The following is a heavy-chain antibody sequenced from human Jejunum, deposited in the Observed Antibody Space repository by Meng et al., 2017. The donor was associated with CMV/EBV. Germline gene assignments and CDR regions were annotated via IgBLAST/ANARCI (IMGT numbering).Heavy chain of an antibody. D-gene: IGHD6-6*01. V-gene: IGHV3-23*03. CDR2: IYSGGSST. J-gene: IGHJ4*02. CDR1: GFTFSSYA. CDR3: AASSSSGKFDY. Sequence: AASGFTFSSYAMNWVRQAPGKGLEWVSVIYSGGSSTYYADSVKGRFTISRDNSKNTLYLQMNSLRAEDTAVYYCAASSSSGKFDYWGQGTRVTVSS.